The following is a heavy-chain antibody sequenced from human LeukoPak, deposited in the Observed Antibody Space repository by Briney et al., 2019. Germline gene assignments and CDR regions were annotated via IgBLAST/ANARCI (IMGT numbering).Heavy chain of an antibody. CDR1: GFTVDATY. D-gene: IGHD6-13*01. V-gene: IGHV3-66*02. CDR3: ARQASAGLDY. Sequence: PGGSLRLSCAASGFTVDATYMSWVRQAPGKDLEWVSVVYSGGRTFYADSVKGRFTISRDSSKNTVYLQMNSLRVDDTAVYYCARQASAGLDYWGQGTLVTVSS. J-gene: IGHJ4*02. CDR2: VYSGGRT.